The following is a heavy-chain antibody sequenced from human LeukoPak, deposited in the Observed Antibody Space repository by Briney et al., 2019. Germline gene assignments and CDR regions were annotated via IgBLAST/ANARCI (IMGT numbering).Heavy chain of an antibody. D-gene: IGHD4-17*01. V-gene: IGHV4-31*03. Sequence: SETLSLTCTVSGGSISSGGYYWSWIRQHPGKGLEWIGYIYYSGSTYYNPSLKSRVTISVDTSKNQFSLKLSSVTAADTAVYYCARGATVTGHYYYYHMDVWGKGTTVTVSS. J-gene: IGHJ6*03. CDR2: IYYSGST. CDR1: GGSISSGGYY. CDR3: ARGATVTGHYYYYHMDV.